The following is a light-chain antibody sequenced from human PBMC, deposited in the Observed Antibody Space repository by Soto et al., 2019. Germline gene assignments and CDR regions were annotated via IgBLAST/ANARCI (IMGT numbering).Light chain of an antibody. V-gene: IGKV3-15*01. Sequence: EIVMTQSPATLSVSPGERATLSCRASQSVSSNLAWYQQKPGQGPRLLIYGASTRATDIPGRFSGSGSGTEFTLTISSLQSEDSATYYCQQLKSYPLTFGGGTKVEIK. J-gene: IGKJ4*01. CDR3: QQLKSYPLT. CDR1: QSVSSN. CDR2: GAS.